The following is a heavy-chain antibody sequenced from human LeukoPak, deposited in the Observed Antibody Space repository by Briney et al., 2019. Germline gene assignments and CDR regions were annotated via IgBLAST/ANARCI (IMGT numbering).Heavy chain of an antibody. D-gene: IGHD2-15*01. CDR3: ARDLGGGRFDF. CDR1: GGSISNGVYY. CDR2: IYYSGST. J-gene: IGHJ4*02. Sequence: PSETLSLTCTVSGGSISNGVYYWRWIRQHPGKGLEWIGYIYYSGSTYYSPSLKSRLTMSVDTSKNQFSLKLSSVTAADTAVYYCARDLGGGRFDFWGQGTLVTVSS. V-gene: IGHV4-31*03.